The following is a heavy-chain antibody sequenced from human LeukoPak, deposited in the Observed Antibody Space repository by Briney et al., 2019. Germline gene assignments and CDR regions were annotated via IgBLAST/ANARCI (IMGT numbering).Heavy chain of an antibody. J-gene: IGHJ3*02. Sequence: GGSLRLSCAASGFTFSSYGMHWVRQAPGKGLVWVSRINSDGSSTSYADSVKGRFTISRDNAKNTLYLQMNSLRAEDTAVYYCARGGTIPGDAFDIWGQGTMVTVSS. CDR3: ARGGTIPGDAFDI. CDR1: GFTFSSYG. D-gene: IGHD2-21*01. V-gene: IGHV3-74*01. CDR2: INSDGSST.